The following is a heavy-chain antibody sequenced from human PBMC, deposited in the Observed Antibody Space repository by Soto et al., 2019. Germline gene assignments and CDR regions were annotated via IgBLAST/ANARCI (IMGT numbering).Heavy chain of an antibody. J-gene: IGHJ6*02. D-gene: IGHD4-17*01. CDR3: ATLDYGDSYYYGMDV. CDR1: GGTFSSYA. Sequence: SVKVSCKASGGTFSSYAISWVRQAPGQGLEWMGGIIPIFGTANYAQKFQGRVTITADESTSTAYMELSSLRSEDTAVYYYATLDYGDSYYYGMDVWGQGTTVTVSS. CDR2: IIPIFGTA. V-gene: IGHV1-69*13.